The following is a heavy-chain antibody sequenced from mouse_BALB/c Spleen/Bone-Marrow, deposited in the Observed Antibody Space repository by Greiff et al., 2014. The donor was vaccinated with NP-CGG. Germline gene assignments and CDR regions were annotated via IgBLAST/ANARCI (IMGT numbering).Heavy chain of an antibody. CDR2: IDPSDSYT. CDR1: GYTFTSYW. Sequence: QVQLKESGAELVKPGASVKMSCKASGYTFTSYWMHWVKQRPGHGLEWIGLIDPSDSYTSYNQNFKGKATSTVDTSSNTAYMQLSSLSSEDSAVYYCSREDGNHYFDYWGQGTTLAVSS. CDR3: SREDGNHYFDY. D-gene: IGHD2-3*01. J-gene: IGHJ2*01. V-gene: IGHV1S127*01.